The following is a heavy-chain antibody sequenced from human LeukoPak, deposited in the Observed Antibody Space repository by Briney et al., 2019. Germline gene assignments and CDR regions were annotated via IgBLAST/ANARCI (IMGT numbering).Heavy chain of an antibody. J-gene: IGHJ4*02. CDR1: GFTFSSYG. Sequence: GGSLRLSCAASGFTFSSYGTHWVRQAPGKGLEWVAFIRYDGSNKYYADSVKGRFTISRDNSKNTLYLQMNSLRAEDTAVYYCATELITMVRGVIISWDYWGQGTLVTVSS. D-gene: IGHD3-10*01. V-gene: IGHV3-30*02. CDR2: IRYDGSNK. CDR3: ATELITMVRGVIISWDY.